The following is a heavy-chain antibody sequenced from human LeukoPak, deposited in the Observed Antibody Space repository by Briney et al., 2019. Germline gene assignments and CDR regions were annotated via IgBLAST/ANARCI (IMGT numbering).Heavy chain of an antibody. Sequence: PSETLSPTCTVSGGSISSSSYYWGWIRQPPGKGLEWIGSIYYSGSTYYNPSLKSRVTISVDTSKNQFSLKLSSVTAADTAVYYCARHGSYSSGWYPYYFDYWGQGTLVTVSS. CDR1: GGSISSSSYY. V-gene: IGHV4-39*01. CDR3: ARHGSYSSGWYPYYFDY. J-gene: IGHJ4*02. CDR2: IYYSGST. D-gene: IGHD6-19*01.